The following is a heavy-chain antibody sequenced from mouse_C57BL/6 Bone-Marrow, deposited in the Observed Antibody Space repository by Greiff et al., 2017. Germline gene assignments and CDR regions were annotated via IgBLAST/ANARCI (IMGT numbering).Heavy chain of an antibody. CDR1: GYTFTSYD. V-gene: IGHV1-85*01. CDR3: ARVEFDGSSGDWYCDV. CDR2: IYPKDGST. J-gene: IGHJ1*03. D-gene: IGHD1-1*01. Sequence: VKLMESGPELVKPGASVKLSCKASGYTFTSYDINWVKQRPGQGLEWIGWIYPKDGSTKYNEKFKGKATLTVDTSYSTAYMELNSLTSEDSAVYFCARVEFDGSSGDWYCDVGGTGTTVTVSS.